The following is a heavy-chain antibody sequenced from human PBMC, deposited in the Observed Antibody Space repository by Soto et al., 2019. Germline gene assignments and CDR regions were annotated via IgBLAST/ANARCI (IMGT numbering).Heavy chain of an antibody. CDR1: GFTFSDYY. V-gene: IGHV3-11*01. CDR3: ARDLGYYDSSGYFDY. Sequence: GGSLRLSCAASGFTFSDYYMSRIRQAPGKGLEWVSYISSSDTIISYADSVKGRFAISRDNAKNSLYLQMNSLRAEDTAVYYCARDLGYYDSSGYFDYWGQGTLVTVSS. J-gene: IGHJ4*02. D-gene: IGHD3-22*01. CDR2: ISSSDTII.